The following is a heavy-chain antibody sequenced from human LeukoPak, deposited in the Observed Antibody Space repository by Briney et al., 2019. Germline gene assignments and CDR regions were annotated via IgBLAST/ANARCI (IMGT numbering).Heavy chain of an antibody. J-gene: IGHJ4*02. Sequence: GGSLRLSCAASGFSFRSYWMHWVRRVPGKGLVWVSRINSDGSATNNADSVKGRFTISRDNARNTLYLQINSLRAEDTAVYYCARESYGGFDYWGQGTLVTVSS. CDR3: ARESYGGFDY. D-gene: IGHD4/OR15-4a*01. CDR2: INSDGSAT. CDR1: GFSFRSYW. V-gene: IGHV3-74*01.